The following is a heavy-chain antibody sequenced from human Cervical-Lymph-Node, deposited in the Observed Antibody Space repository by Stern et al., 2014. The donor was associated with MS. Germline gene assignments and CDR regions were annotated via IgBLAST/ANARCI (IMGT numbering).Heavy chain of an antibody. J-gene: IGHJ6*02. Sequence: QLVQSGAEVKKPGASVKVSCKASGYTFTSHDINWVRQATGQGLEWMGWMNPNSGNTGYAQKFQGRVTMTRNTSISTAYMELSSLRSEDTAVYYCARGDYSNYNYYFAMDVWGQGTTVTVSS. V-gene: IGHV1-8*01. CDR1: GYTFTSHD. CDR3: ARGDYSNYNYYFAMDV. D-gene: IGHD4-11*01. CDR2: MNPNSGNT.